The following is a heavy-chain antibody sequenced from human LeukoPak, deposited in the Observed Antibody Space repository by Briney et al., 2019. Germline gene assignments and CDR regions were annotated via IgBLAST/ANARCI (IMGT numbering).Heavy chain of an antibody. CDR2: IYYSGST. J-gene: IGHJ6*03. D-gene: IGHD6-19*01. V-gene: IGHV4-59*01. Sequence: SETLSLTCTVSGGSISTYYWSWIRQPPGKGLEWIGYIYYSGSTNYNPSLKGRVTISVDTSKNQFSLNLSSVTAADTAVYYCAREWAVAGTLSPMDYYMDVWGKGTTVTVSS. CDR3: AREWAVAGTLSPMDYYMDV. CDR1: GGSISTYY.